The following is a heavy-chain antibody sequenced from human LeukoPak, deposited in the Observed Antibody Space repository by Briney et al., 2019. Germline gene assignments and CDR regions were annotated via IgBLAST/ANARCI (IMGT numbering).Heavy chain of an antibody. CDR3: ARIGAYGSGSWGGYYYYYMDV. CDR2: IYTSGST. Sequence: PSETLSLTCTVSGGSISSGSYYWSWIRQPAGKGLEWIGRIYTSGSTNYNPSLKSRVTISVDTSKNQFSLKLSSVTAADTAVYYCARIGAYGSGSWGGYYYYYMDVWGKGTTVTISS. CDR1: GGSISSGSYY. D-gene: IGHD3-10*01. V-gene: IGHV4-61*02. J-gene: IGHJ6*03.